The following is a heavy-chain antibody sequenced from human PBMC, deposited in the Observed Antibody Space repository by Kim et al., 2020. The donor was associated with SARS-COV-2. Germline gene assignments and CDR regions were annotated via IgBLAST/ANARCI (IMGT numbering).Heavy chain of an antibody. CDR1: GGTFSSYA. CDR3: ARDPVYGDYGQYYFDY. J-gene: IGHJ4*02. D-gene: IGHD4-17*01. Sequence: SVKVSCKASGGTFSSYAISWVRQAPGQGLEWMGGIIPIFGTANYAQKFQGRVTITADESTSTAYMELSSLRSEDTAVYYCARDPVYGDYGQYYFDYWGQGTLVTVSS. V-gene: IGHV1-69*13. CDR2: IIPIFGTA.